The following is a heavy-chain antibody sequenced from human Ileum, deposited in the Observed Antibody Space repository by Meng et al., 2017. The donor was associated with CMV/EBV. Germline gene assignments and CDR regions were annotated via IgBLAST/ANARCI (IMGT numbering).Heavy chain of an antibody. CDR3: ARDLGIGTTFDY. V-gene: IGHV3-74*01. D-gene: IGHD1-7*01. J-gene: IGHJ4*01. Sequence: ASGFTFSSYWMHWVRQATGKGLVWVSRINSAGSTTTYTDSVKGRFTISRDNAKNTLYLEMNSLRVEDTAVYYCARDLGIGTTFDYWGHGSLVTVSS. CDR2: INSAGSTT. CDR1: GFTFSSYW.